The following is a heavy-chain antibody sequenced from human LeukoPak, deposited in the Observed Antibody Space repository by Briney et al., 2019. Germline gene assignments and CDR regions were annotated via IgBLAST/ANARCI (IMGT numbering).Heavy chain of an antibody. CDR2: INHSGST. J-gene: IGHJ4*02. CDR3: ARERSYGSGRYRY. Sequence: SETLSLTCAVYGGSFSGYYWSWIRQPPGKGLEWIGEINHSGSTNYNPSLKSRVTISVDTSKNQFSLKLSSVTAADTAVYYCARERSYGSGRYRYWGQGTLVTVSS. V-gene: IGHV4-34*01. D-gene: IGHD3-10*01. CDR1: GGSFSGYY.